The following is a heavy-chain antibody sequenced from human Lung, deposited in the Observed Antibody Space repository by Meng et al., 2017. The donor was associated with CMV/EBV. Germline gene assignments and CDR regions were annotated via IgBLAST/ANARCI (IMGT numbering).Heavy chain of an antibody. D-gene: IGHD2-2*01. Sequence: SVXVSXXASGGTFSSYAISWVRQAPGQGLEWMGGIIPIFGTANYAQKFQGRVTITTDESTSTAYMELSSLRSEDTAVYYCARADIVVVPAASGGAYYYYGMDVWGQGPTVTVSS. J-gene: IGHJ6*02. CDR3: ARADIVVVPAASGGAYYYYGMDV. V-gene: IGHV1-69*05. CDR2: IIPIFGTA. CDR1: GGTFSSYA.